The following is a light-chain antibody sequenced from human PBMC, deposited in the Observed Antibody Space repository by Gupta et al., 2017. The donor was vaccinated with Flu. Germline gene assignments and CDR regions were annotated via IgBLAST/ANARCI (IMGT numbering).Light chain of an antibody. J-gene: IGKJ4*01. CDR3: MQRTQFPRT. Sequence: IVLTQTPISLPVTPGEPASMSCRSSESLLDSDDGNTYLDWYLQKPGQSPQLLIHTLSHRASGVSDRFSGSGSGTDFTLKISRVEADDVGVYYCMQRTQFPRTFGGGTKVEIK. CDR2: TLS. CDR1: ESLLDSDDGNTY. V-gene: IGKV2-40*01.